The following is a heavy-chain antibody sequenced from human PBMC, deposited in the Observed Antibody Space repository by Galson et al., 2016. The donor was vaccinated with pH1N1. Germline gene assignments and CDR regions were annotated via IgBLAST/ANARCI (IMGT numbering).Heavy chain of an antibody. Sequence: SVKVSCKASGYTFTTFGISWVRQAPGKGLEWLGWISTSKGNTKNAQRLLDRVTMTRDTSTSTVFMELMSLRSDDTAIYYCARDQNWNLDYWGQGTLVTVSS. J-gene: IGHJ4*02. CDR2: ISTSKGNT. CDR3: ARDQNWNLDY. V-gene: IGHV1-18*01. D-gene: IGHD1-1*01. CDR1: GYTFTTFG.